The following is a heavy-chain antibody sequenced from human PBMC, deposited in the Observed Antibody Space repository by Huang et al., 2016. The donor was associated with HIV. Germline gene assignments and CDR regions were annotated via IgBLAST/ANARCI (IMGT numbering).Heavy chain of an antibody. Sequence: EVKVLESGGGLVQPGGYLRLSCVASGFTFNKYAMSWVRQAPGKGLAWVSLSSGNGKKKYYADSVKGQFTISRDNSKNTVYLQMNSLRAEDAALYHCTVLLDYWGQGTPVTVSS. CDR3: TVLLDY. V-gene: IGHV3-23*01. CDR2: SSGNGKKK. J-gene: IGHJ4*02. CDR1: GFTFNKYA.